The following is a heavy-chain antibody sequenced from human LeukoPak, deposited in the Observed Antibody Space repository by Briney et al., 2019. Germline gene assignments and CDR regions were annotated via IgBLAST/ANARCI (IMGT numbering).Heavy chain of an antibody. CDR3: ARGGQQWLVRDDY. Sequence: PGRSLRLSCAASGFTFSSYAMHWVRQAPGKGLEWVTVISYDGSNKYYADSVKGRFTISRDNSKNTLYLQMNSLRAEDTAVYYCARGGQQWLVRDDYWGQGTLVTVSS. CDR1: GFTFSSYA. V-gene: IGHV3-30*04. D-gene: IGHD6-19*01. CDR2: ISYDGSNK. J-gene: IGHJ4*02.